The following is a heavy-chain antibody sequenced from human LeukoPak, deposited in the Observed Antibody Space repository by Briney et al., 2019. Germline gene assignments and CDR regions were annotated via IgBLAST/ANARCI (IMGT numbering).Heavy chain of an antibody. J-gene: IGHJ4*02. D-gene: IGHD2-2*01. CDR3: ARDAVVPASLLDY. Sequence: SETLSLTCTVSGYSISSGYYWGWIRQPPGKGLEWIGSIYHSGSTYYNPSLKSRVTISVDTSKNQFSLKLTSVTAADTAVYYCARDAVVPASLLDYWGQGTLVTVSS. CDR1: GYSISSGYY. CDR2: IYHSGST. V-gene: IGHV4-38-2*02.